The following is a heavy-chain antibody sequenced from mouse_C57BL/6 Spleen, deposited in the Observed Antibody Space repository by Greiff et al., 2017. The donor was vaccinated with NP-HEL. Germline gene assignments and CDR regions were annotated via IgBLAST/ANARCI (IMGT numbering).Heavy chain of an antibody. CDR1: GFTFSSYA. CDR3: TRDPGTVYAMDY. Sequence: EVQLVESGEGLVKPGGSLKLSCAASGFTFSSYAMSWVRQTPEKRLEWVAYISSGGDYIYYADTVKGRFTISRDNARNTLYLQMSSLKSEDTAMYYCTRDPGTVYAMDYWGQGTSVTVSS. J-gene: IGHJ4*01. V-gene: IGHV5-9-1*02. CDR2: ISSGGDYI. D-gene: IGHD4-1*01.